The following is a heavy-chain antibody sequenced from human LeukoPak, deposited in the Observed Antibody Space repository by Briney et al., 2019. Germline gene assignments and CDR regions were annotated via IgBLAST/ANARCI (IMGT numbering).Heavy chain of an antibody. CDR3: ASFTTGYFAY. J-gene: IGHJ4*02. V-gene: IGHV4-30-2*01. Sequence: KSSETLSPTCAVSGVSISSGGYSWSWIRQPPGKGLEWIGYFYHSGSTYYNPSLKSRVSISVDRSKNQFSLKVSSVTAADTAVYYCASFTTGYFAYWGQGTLVTVSS. CDR2: FYHSGST. D-gene: IGHD3-9*01. CDR1: GVSISSGGYS.